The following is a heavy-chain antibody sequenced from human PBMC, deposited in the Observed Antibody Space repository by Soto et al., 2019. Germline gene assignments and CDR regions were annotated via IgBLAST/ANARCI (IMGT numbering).Heavy chain of an antibody. CDR1: GFTFSSYA. CDR2: ISSDGSNK. D-gene: IGHD2-2*01. J-gene: IGHJ4*02. V-gene: IGHV3-30-3*01. Sequence: GGSLRLSCAASGFTFSSYAMYWVRQAPGKGLEWVAVISSDGSNKYYADSVKGRFTISRDNSKNTLYLQMTSLRTEDTDVYYCATDRVVVTAYFDYWGQEALLKVSS. CDR3: ATDRVVVTAYFDY.